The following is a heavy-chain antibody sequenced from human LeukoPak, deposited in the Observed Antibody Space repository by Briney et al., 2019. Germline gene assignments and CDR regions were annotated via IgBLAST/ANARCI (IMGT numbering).Heavy chain of an antibody. V-gene: IGHV4-34*01. Sequence: SETLSLTCAVYGGSFSGYYWSWIRQPPGKGLEWIGEINHSGSTNYNPSLKSRVTISVDTSKNQFSLKLSSVAAADTAVYYCARAVARSKNAFDIWGQGTMVTVSS. CDR3: ARAVARSKNAFDI. J-gene: IGHJ3*02. CDR1: GGSFSGYY. CDR2: INHSGST. D-gene: IGHD5-12*01.